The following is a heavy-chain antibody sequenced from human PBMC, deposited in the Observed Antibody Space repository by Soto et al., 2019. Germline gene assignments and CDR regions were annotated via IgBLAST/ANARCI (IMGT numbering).Heavy chain of an antibody. CDR3: ASGSGTYALYGMDI. CDR1: GFTFSWYW. CDR2: IDRDGGER. Sequence: QAGGSLRLSCAASGFTFSWYWMCWVRQAPGKGLEWVANIDRDGGERYYLDSVKGRFTVSRDNAKNSLYLQMNSLTVEDTAVYYCASGSGTYALYGMDIWGQGTTVTVSS. D-gene: IGHD3-10*01. V-gene: IGHV3-7*01. J-gene: IGHJ6*02.